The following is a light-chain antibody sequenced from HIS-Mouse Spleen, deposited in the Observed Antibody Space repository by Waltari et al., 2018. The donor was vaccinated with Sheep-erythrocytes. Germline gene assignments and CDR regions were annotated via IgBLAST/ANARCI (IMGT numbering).Light chain of an antibody. Sequence: QSALTQPASVSGSPGQSITISCPGTRSDVGSYNLVSWYQQHPGKAPKPMIYEGSKRPSGVSNRFSGSKSGNTASLTISGLQAEDEADYYCCSYAGSSTPWVFGGGTKLTVL. CDR3: CSYAGSSTPWV. CDR2: EGS. J-gene: IGLJ3*02. CDR1: RSDVGSYNL. V-gene: IGLV2-23*01.